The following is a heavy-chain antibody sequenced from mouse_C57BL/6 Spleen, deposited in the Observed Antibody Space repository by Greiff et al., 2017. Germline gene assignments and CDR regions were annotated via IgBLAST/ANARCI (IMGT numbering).Heavy chain of an antibody. V-gene: IGHV5-17*01. CDR2: ISSGSSTI. Sequence: VQLKESGGGLVKPGGSLKLSCAASGFTFSDYGLHWVRQAPEKGLAWVAYISSGSSTIYYADTVKGRFTISRDNAKNTLFLQMTSLRSEDTAMYYCARDSNYVRYAMDYWGQGTSGTVAS. D-gene: IGHD2-5*01. CDR3: ARDSNYVRYAMDY. CDR1: GFTFSDYG. J-gene: IGHJ4*01.